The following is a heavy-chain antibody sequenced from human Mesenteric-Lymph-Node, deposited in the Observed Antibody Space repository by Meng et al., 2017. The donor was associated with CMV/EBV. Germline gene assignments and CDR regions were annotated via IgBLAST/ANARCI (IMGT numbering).Heavy chain of an antibody. V-gene: IGHV3-23*03. CDR2: IFSGGSIT. CDR3: ARDGTLPHGMDV. Sequence: GESLKISCAASGFTFSSYAMSWVRQAPGKGLEWVSVIFSGGSITYSADSVKGRFTISRDNSKNTLYLQMNSLRAEDTAVYYCARDGTLPHGMDVWGQGTTVTVSS. CDR1: GFTFSSYA. D-gene: IGHD1-1*01. J-gene: IGHJ6*02.